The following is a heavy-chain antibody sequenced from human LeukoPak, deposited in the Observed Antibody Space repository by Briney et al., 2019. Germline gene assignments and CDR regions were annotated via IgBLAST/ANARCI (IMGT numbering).Heavy chain of an antibody. V-gene: IGHV3-23*01. J-gene: IGHJ4*02. CDR1: GFTFSSYA. CDR2: ISGSGGST. CDR3: AKGPVAGQYYFDY. Sequence: PGGSLRLPCAASGFTFSSYAMSWVRQAPGKGLEWVSAISGSGGSTYYADSVKGRFTISRDNSKNTLYLQMNSLRAEDTAVYYCAKGPVAGQYYFDYWGQGTLVTVSS. D-gene: IGHD6-19*01.